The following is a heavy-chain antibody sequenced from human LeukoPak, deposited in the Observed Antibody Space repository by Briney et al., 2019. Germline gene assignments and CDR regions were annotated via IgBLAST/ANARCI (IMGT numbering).Heavy chain of an antibody. CDR1: ESTFRTYA. CDR2: TPLDGKNK. D-gene: IGHD3-10*01. V-gene: IGHV3-30*09. J-gene: IGHJ4*02. CDR3: ARGKGGLYYGSGSQGGYFDF. Sequence: GGSRRLSCPAPESTFRTYAMHGFRQAPGRGLKWVPVTPLDGKNKFYADSVKGRFAIFRDNSKNTLYLQVDNLRAEDTSVYFCARGKGGLYYGSGSQGGYFDFWGQGTRVTVSS.